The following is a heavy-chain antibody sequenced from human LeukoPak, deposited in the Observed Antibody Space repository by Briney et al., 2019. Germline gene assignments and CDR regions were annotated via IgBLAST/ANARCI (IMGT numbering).Heavy chain of an antibody. J-gene: IGHJ4*02. Sequence: GGSLRLSCAASGFTFSSARMNWVRQAPGKGLEWVGRIKTKTDDGATDYSALVKARFTISRDDSKTTLYLQMNGLKTEDTAIYYCTTYVGATAYWGQGTLVTVSS. CDR2: IKTKTDDGAT. CDR3: TTYVGATAY. CDR1: GFTFSSAR. D-gene: IGHD1-26*01. V-gene: IGHV3-15*01.